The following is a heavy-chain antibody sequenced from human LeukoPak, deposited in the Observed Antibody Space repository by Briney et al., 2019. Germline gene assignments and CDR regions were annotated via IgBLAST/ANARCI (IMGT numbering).Heavy chain of an antibody. D-gene: IGHD2-2*01. CDR1: GGSFSGYY. J-gene: IGHJ6*03. CDR2: INHSGST. V-gene: IGHV4-34*01. Sequence: SETLSLTCAVYGGSFSGYYWSWTRQPPGKGLEWIGEINHSGSTNYNPSLKSRVTISVDTSQNQFSLKLSSVTAADTAVYYCARLGRYCSSTSCYHYYYYMDVWGKGTTVTVSS. CDR3: ARLGRYCSSTSCYHYYYYMDV.